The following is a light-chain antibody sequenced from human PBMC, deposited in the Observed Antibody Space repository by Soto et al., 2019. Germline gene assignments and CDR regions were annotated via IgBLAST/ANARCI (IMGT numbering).Light chain of an antibody. CDR2: DAS. CDR1: QSVSNSY. J-gene: IGKJ4*01. Sequence: EIVLTQSPATLSLSPGERDTLSCGASQSVSNSYLAWYQQKPGLAPRVLIYDASSRATGIPDRFSGSGSGTDFTLTISILEPEDFAVYYCHQYGSSPPVFGGGPKVDIK. V-gene: IGKV3D-20*01. CDR3: HQYGSSPPV.